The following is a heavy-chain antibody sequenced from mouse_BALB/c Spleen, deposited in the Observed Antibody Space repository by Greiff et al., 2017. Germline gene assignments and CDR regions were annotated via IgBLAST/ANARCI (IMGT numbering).Heavy chain of an antibody. D-gene: IGHD2-1*01. V-gene: IGHV5-4*02. Sequence: EVMLVESGGGLVKPGGSLKLSCAASGFTFSDYYMYWVRQTPEKRLEWVATISDGGSYTYYPDSVKGRFTISRDNAKNNLYLQMSSLKSEDTAMYYCARDKGNYPYYYAMDYWGQGTSVTVSS. CDR2: ISDGGSYT. J-gene: IGHJ4*01. CDR1: GFTFSDYY. CDR3: ARDKGNYPYYYAMDY.